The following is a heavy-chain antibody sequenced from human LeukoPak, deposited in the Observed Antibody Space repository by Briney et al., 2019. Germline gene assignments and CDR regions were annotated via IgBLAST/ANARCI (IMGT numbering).Heavy chain of an antibody. CDR2: IIPIFGTA. CDR3: ARFYGSSSLRGHFDY. CDR1: GGTFSSYA. D-gene: IGHD6-6*01. J-gene: IGHJ4*02. Sequence: ASVKVSCKASGGTFSSYAISWVRQAPGQGLEWMGGIIPIFGTANYAQKFQGRVTITADGSTSTAYMELSSLRSEDTAVYYCARFYGSSSLRGHFDYWGQGTLVTVSS. V-gene: IGHV1-69*13.